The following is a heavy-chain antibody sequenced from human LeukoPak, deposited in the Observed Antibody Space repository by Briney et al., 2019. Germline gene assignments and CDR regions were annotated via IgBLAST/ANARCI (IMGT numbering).Heavy chain of an antibody. V-gene: IGHV1-2*06. CDR2: INPNSGGT. Sequence: ASVKVSCKASGYTLTGYYLHWVRQAPGQGLEWMGRINPNSGGTYYAQKFQGRVTMTRDTSISTAYMELNRLRSDDTAVYYCARGEYSGSYYVLGYWGQGTLVTVSS. CDR3: ARGEYSGSYYVLGY. J-gene: IGHJ4*02. CDR1: GYTLTGYY. D-gene: IGHD1-26*01.